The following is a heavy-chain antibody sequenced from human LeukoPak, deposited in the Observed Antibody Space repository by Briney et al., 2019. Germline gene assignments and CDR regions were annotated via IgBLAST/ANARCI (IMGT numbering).Heavy chain of an antibody. CDR3: ARGRPHGNDY. CDR2: IASDGSGT. Sequence: PGGSLRLSCAASGFTFSSYWMNWVRQAPGKGLVWVSCIASDGSGTTYADSVKGRFSISRDNAKNTLYLQMNSLRVEDTAVYYCARGRPHGNDYWGQGTLVTVSS. J-gene: IGHJ4*02. V-gene: IGHV3-74*01. D-gene: IGHD4-23*01. CDR1: GFTFSSYW.